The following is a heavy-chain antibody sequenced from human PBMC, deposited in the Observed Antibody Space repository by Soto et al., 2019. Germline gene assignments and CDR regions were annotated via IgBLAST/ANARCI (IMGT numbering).Heavy chain of an antibody. Sequence: PGGSVRLSCADCGFTVSSNYMTWVRLAQGKGLEWVSLVYSGGATHYAASVKGRFTISTHSSQNTLFLQMNSLRTEDTATYYCVRGRYGSEIHWGQGTKVTVSS. J-gene: IGHJ4*02. CDR1: GFTVSSNY. V-gene: IGHV3-53*04. CDR2: VYSGGAT. D-gene: IGHD3-10*01. CDR3: VRGRYGSEIH.